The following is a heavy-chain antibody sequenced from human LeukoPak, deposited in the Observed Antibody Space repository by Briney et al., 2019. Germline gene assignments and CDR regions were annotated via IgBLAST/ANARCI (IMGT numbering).Heavy chain of an antibody. CDR2: VNPNSGGT. CDR3: ARVNPSWYYMDV. Sequence: ASEKVSCKASGYTFTGYYMHWVRQAPGQGLEWMGWVNPNSGGTNYAQKFQGRVTMTRDTSISTAYMELSRLRSDDTAVYYCARVNPSWYYMDVWGKGTTVTVSS. CDR1: GYTFTGYY. J-gene: IGHJ6*03. V-gene: IGHV1-2*02.